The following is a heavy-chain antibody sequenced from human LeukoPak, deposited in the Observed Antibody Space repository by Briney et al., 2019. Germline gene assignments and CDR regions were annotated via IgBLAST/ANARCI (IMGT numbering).Heavy chain of an antibody. CDR2: ISGSGDST. J-gene: IGHJ4*02. CDR1: GFTFSSYA. CDR3: AKDLGYKTYYYDSSGYQPAFDY. V-gene: IGHV3-23*01. D-gene: IGHD3-22*01. Sequence: GGSLRLSCAASGFTFSSYAMSWVRQAPGKGLEWVSAISGSGDSTYYADSVKGRFTISRDNSTNTLYLQMNSLRAEDTAVYYCAKDLGYKTYYYDSSGYQPAFDYWGQGTLVTVSS.